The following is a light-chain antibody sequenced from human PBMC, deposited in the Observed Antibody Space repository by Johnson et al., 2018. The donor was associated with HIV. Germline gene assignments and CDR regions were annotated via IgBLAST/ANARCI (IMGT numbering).Light chain of an antibody. CDR1: SSNIENNY. Sequence: QSVLTQPPSVSATPGQKVTISCSGSSSNIENNYVSWYQQLPETAPNLLIYENNKRPSGIPDRFSGSKSGTSATLGVTGLQPGDEADYYCGTWASSRSAGGGVVGTGTKVTVL. CDR3: GTWASSRSAGGGV. J-gene: IGLJ1*01. CDR2: ENN. V-gene: IGLV1-51*02.